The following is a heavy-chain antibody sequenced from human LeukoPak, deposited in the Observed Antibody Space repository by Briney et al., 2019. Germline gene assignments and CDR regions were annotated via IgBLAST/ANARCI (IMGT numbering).Heavy chain of an antibody. CDR3: AKVTRYCSGGSCYPLMIDY. CDR2: ISGSGSST. Sequence: PGGSLRLSCAASGFTFSSYAMSWVRQAPGKGLEWVSAISGSGSSTYYADSVKGRFTISRDNSKNTLYVQMNSLRAEDTAVYYCAKVTRYCSGGSCYPLMIDYWGQGTLVTVSS. J-gene: IGHJ4*02. CDR1: GFTFSSYA. V-gene: IGHV3-23*01. D-gene: IGHD2-15*01.